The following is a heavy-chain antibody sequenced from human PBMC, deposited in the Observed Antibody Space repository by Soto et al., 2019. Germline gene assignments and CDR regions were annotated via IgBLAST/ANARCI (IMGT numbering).Heavy chain of an antibody. CDR3: ARGSGWDDY. CDR1: GGSISSSSYY. V-gene: IGHV4-39*01. Sequence: PSETLSVTCTVSGGSISSSSYYWGWIRQPPGKGLEWIGSIYYSGSTYYNPSLKSRVNISVDTSKNQFSLKLSSVTAADTAVYYCARGSGWDDYWGKGTRVT. J-gene: IGHJ4*02. CDR2: IYYSGST. D-gene: IGHD6-19*01.